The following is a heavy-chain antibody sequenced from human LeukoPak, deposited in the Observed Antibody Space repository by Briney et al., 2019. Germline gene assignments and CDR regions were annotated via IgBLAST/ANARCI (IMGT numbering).Heavy chain of an antibody. CDR1: GFTFSSYG. V-gene: IGHV3-30*18. D-gene: IGHD4-17*01. CDR3: AKPRGDYGLYYFDY. J-gene: IGHJ4*02. CDR2: ISYDGSNK. Sequence: GGSLRLSCAASGFTFSSYGMHWVRQAPGKGLEWVAVISYDGSNKYYADSMKGRFTISRDNSKNTLYLQMNSLRAEDTAVYYCAKPRGDYGLYYFDYWGQGTLVTVSS.